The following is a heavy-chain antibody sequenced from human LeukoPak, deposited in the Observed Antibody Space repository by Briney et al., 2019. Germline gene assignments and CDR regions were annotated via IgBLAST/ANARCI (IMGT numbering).Heavy chain of an antibody. D-gene: IGHD5-18*01. J-gene: IGHJ4*02. V-gene: IGHV3-23*01. CDR1: GFTFSSYA. CDR3: AKSPGYSYGYYFDY. CDR2: ISGSGGST. Sequence: GGSLRLSCAASGFTFSSYAMSWVRQAPGKGLEWVSTISGSGGSTYYADSVKGRFTISRDNSKYTLYLQMDSLRAEDTALYYCAKSPGYSYGYYFDYWGQGTLVTVSS.